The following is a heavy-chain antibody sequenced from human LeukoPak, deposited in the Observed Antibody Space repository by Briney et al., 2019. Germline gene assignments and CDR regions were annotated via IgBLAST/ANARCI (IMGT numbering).Heavy chain of an antibody. CDR2: ISWNSGSI. CDR1: GFTFDDYA. CDR3: AKDSTYNWSSGSFVY. V-gene: IGHV3-9*01. Sequence: GGSLRLSCAASGFTFDDYAMHWVRQAPGKGLEWVSGISWNSGSIGYADSVKGRFTISRDNAKNSLYLQMNSLRAEDTALYYCAKDSTYNWSSGSFVYWGQGTLVTVSS. J-gene: IGHJ4*02. D-gene: IGHD1-20*01.